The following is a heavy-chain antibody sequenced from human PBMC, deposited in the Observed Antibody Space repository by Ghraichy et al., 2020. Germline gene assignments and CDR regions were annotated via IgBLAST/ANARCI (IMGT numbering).Heavy chain of an antibody. CDR2: INHSGST. D-gene: IGHD3-3*01. J-gene: IGHJ4*02. Sequence: GSLRLSCAVYGGSFSGYYWSWIRQPPGKGLEWIGEINHSGSTNYNPSLKSRVTISVDTSKNQFSLKLSSVTAADTAVYYCARGEGRYDFWSGYYIFDYWGQGTLVTVSS. CDR3: ARGEGRYDFWSGYYIFDY. CDR1: GGSFSGYY. V-gene: IGHV4-34*01.